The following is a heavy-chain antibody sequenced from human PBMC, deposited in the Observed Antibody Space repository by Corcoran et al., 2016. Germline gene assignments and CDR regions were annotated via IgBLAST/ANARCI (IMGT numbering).Heavy chain of an antibody. CDR2: IYYSGST. CDR1: GGSISDSSYY. J-gene: IGHJ5*02. D-gene: IGHD2-15*01. Sequence: QLQLQESGPGLVKPSETLSLTCTVSGGSISDSSYYWGWIRQPPGKGLEWIGSIYYSGSTYYNPSLMSRVTISVDTSKNQFSLNLISVTAADTARYYCARQRYCSGGSGYWFDPWGQGTLVTVSS. V-gene: IGHV4-39*01. CDR3: ARQRYCSGGSGYWFDP.